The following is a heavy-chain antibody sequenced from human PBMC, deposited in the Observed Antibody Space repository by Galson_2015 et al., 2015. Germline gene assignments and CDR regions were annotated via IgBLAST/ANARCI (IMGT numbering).Heavy chain of an antibody. J-gene: IGHJ5*02. V-gene: IGHV4-34*01. CDR2: INHSGST. D-gene: IGHD2-21*02. Sequence: SETLSLTCAVYVGSFSGYYWSWIRQPPGKGLEWIGEINHSGSTNYNPSLKSRVTISVDTSKNHFSLKLSSVTAADTAVYYCARGGGDWGGLDWFDPWGQGTLVTVSS. CDR1: VGSFSGYY. CDR3: ARGGGDWGGLDWFDP.